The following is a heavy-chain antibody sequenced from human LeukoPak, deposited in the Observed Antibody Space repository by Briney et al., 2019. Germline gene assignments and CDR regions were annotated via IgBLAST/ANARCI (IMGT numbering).Heavy chain of an antibody. CDR3: ARVYSSSWYGIDY. V-gene: IGHV1-8*01. D-gene: IGHD6-13*01. Sequence: ASVKVSCKASGYTFTSYDINWVRQATGQGLEWMGWMNPNSGNTGYAQKFQGRVTMTRNTSISTAYMELGSLRSEDTAVYYCARVYSSSWYGIDYWGQGTLVTVSS. CDR1: GYTFTSYD. J-gene: IGHJ4*02. CDR2: MNPNSGNT.